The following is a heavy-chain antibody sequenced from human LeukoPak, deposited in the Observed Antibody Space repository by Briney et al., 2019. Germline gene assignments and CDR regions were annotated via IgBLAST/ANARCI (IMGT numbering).Heavy chain of an antibody. CDR1: GFTFSTYA. D-gene: IGHD3-10*01. CDR3: ARVTGSYYPFDY. J-gene: IGHJ4*02. Sequence: GGSLRLSCAASGFTFSTYAMMSWVRQAPGKGLEWVSTISSIGGSTYYADSVKGRFTISRDNSKSTLYLHMNSLRAEDTAVYYCARVTGSYYPFDYWGQGTLVTASS. CDR2: ISSIGGST. V-gene: IGHV3-23*01.